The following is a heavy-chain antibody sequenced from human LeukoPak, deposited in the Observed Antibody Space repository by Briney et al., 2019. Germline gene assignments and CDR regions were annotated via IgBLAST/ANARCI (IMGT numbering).Heavy chain of an antibody. CDR1: GFTFSDHY. V-gene: IGHV3-11*01. D-gene: IGHD6-19*01. CDR3: AREYSGLDF. CDR2: ISNSGSSR. Sequence: GSLRLSCAASGFTFSDHYMTWIRQAPGKGLEWVSYISNSGSSRFYADSVKGRFTISSDNANDSVYLIMTSLRAEDTAMYYCAREYSGLDFWGKGPRVSVSS. J-gene: IGHJ4*02.